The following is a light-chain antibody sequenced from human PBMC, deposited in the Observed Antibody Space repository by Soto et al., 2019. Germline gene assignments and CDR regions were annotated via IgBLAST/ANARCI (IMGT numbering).Light chain of an antibody. CDR1: SSNIGAGYD. J-gene: IGLJ2*01. CDR3: QSYDSSLSVV. V-gene: IGLV1-40*01. CDR2: GNS. Sequence: QSVLTQPPSVSGAPGQRVTISCTGSSSNIGAGYDVHWYQQLPGTAPQLPTIGNSNRPSGVPDRFSGSKSGTSASLAITGLQAEDEADYYCQSYDSSLSVVFGGGTKLTVL.